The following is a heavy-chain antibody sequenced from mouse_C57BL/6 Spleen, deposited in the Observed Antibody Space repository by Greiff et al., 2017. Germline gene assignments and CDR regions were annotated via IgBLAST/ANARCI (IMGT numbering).Heavy chain of an antibody. V-gene: IGHV1-81*01. J-gene: IGHJ4*01. CDR3: ARDITTVVAPYAMDY. Sequence: QVQLQQSGAELARPGASVKLSCKASGYTFTSYGISWVKQRTGQGLEWIGEIYPRSGNTYYNEKFKGKATLTADKSSSTAYMELRSLTSEDSSVYFSARDITTVVAPYAMDYRGQGTSVTVSS. CDR2: IYPRSGNT. D-gene: IGHD1-1*01. CDR1: GYTFTSYG.